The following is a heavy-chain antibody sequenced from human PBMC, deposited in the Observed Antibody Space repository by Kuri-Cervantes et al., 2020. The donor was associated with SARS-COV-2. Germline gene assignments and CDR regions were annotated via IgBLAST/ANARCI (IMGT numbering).Heavy chain of an antibody. D-gene: IGHD3-22*01. CDR3: ARSTPSRRLVVISQGGAFDI. Sequence: GGSLRVSCKASGYTFTGYYMHWVRQAPGQGLEWMGWINPNSGGTNYAQKFQGWVTMTRDTSISTVYMELSRLRSDDTAVYYCARSTPSRRLVVISQGGAFDIWGQGTMVTVSS. V-gene: IGHV1-2*04. J-gene: IGHJ3*02. CDR2: INPNSGGT. CDR1: GYTFTGYY.